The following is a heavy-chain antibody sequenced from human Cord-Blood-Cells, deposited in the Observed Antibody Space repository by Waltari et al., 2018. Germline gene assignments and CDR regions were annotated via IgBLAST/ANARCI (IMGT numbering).Heavy chain of an antibody. CDR3: AHYYYDSSGYYEGAFDI. J-gene: IGHJ3*02. D-gene: IGHD3-22*01. CDR1: GFSLSTSGVG. CDR2: IYWDDDK. V-gene: IGHV2-5*02. Sequence: QITLKESGPTLVKPTQTLTLTCTFSGFSLSTSGVGVGWIRQPPGKALEWLALIYWDDDKRYSPSLKSRLTITKDTSQNQVVLTMTNMDPVDTATYYCAHYYYDSSGYYEGAFDIWGQGTMVTVSS.